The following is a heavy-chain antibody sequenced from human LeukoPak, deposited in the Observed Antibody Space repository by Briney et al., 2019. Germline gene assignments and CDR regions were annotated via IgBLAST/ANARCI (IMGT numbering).Heavy chain of an antibody. Sequence: GGSLRLSCAASGFTFSSYAMSWVRQAPGKGLEWVSAISGSGGSTYYADSVKGRFTISRDNSKNTLYLQTNSLRAEDTAVYYCAKTFYSGSGSELPHHWGQGTLVTVSS. D-gene: IGHD3-10*01. V-gene: IGHV3-23*01. J-gene: IGHJ1*01. CDR1: GFTFSSYA. CDR3: AKTFYSGSGSELPHH. CDR2: ISGSGGST.